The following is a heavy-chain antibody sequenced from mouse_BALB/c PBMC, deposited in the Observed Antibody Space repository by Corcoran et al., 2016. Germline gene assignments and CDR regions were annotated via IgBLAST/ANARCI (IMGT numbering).Heavy chain of an antibody. CDR1: GFNIKDTY. V-gene: IGHV14-3*02. Sequence: EVQLQQSGAELVKPGASVKLSYTASGFNIKDTYMHWVKQRPEQGLEWIGRIDPANGNTKYDPKFQGKATITADTSSNTAYLQLSSLTSEDTAVYYCARSGYGNPFAYWGQGTLVTVSA. CDR3: ARSGYGNPFAY. D-gene: IGHD2-1*01. CDR2: IDPANGNT. J-gene: IGHJ3*01.